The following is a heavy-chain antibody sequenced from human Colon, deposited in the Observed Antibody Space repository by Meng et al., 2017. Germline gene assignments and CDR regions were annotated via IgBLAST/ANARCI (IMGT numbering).Heavy chain of an antibody. Sequence: GGSLRLSCSASAFTFSSYAIHWVRQAPGKRLEWVAVISYDGTNKYYADSVKGRFTISRDNSKNTLYLQMNSLRVDDTAVYYCARGGVVAAISHYFDYWGQGTLVTVSS. CDR3: ARGGVVAAISHYFDY. V-gene: IGHV3-30*04. CDR1: AFTFSSYA. CDR2: ISYDGTNK. D-gene: IGHD2-15*01. J-gene: IGHJ4*02.